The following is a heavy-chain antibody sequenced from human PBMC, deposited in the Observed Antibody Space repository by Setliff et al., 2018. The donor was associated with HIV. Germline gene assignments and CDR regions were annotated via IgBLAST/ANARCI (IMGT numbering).Heavy chain of an antibody. D-gene: IGHD3-10*01. CDR3: ARNHYYGSGKNRWFDP. J-gene: IGHJ5*02. CDR2: SYHTGSK. Sequence: SETLSLTCAVYGYPIDSGFYWGWIRQTPGKGLEWIASSYHTGSKYYNPSLKRRVTISVDTSKNQFSLKLTSVTAADTAVYYCARNHYYGSGKNRWFDPWGQGMLVTV. V-gene: IGHV4-38-2*01. CDR1: GYPIDSGFY.